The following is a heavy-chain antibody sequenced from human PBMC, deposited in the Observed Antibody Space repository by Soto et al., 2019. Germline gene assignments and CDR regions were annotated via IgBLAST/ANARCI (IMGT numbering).Heavy chain of an antibody. D-gene: IGHD5-12*01. CDR2: ISHLEST. V-gene: IGHV4-30-2*01. CDR1: GASITYGGYS. Sequence: QLQLHQSGSGLVKASQTLSLTCTLSGASITYGGYSWRWLRQPPGKDLEWLGYISHLESTFYNPSFQSRLTLSIDRSKNQFSLKLASMTAADTAVYYCARGGGYDPFDYWGQGTLVTGAS. J-gene: IGHJ4*02. CDR3: ARGGGYDPFDY.